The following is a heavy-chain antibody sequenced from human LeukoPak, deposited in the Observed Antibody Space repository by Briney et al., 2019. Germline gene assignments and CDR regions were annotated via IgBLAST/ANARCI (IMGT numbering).Heavy chain of an antibody. V-gene: IGHV3-23*01. J-gene: IGHJ2*01. CDR3: AKDRTVGASYWYFDL. D-gene: IGHD1-26*01. Sequence: GGSLRLSCVASGFTSGVYAMSWVRQAPGKGLEWVSAFSGGGDSFYADSVRGRFTISRDSSRNTLFLHMNTLRAEDTAIYYCAKDRTVGASYWYFDLWGRGTLVTVSS. CDR2: FSGGGDS. CDR1: GFTSGVYA.